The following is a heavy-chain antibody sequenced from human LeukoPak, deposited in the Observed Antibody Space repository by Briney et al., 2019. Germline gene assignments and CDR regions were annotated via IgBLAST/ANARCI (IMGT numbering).Heavy chain of an antibody. Sequence: ASVKVSCTASGYTFTGYYMHWVRQAPGQGLEWMGWINPNSGGTNYAQKFQGRVTMTRDTSISTAYMELSRLRSDDTAVYYCARVVGATDYYYYYGMDVWGQGTTVTVSS. V-gene: IGHV1-2*02. CDR3: ARVVGATDYYYYYGMDV. J-gene: IGHJ6*02. CDR1: GYTFTGYY. D-gene: IGHD1-26*01. CDR2: INPNSGGT.